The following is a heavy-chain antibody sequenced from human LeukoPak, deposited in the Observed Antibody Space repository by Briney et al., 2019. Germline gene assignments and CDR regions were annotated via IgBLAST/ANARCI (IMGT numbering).Heavy chain of an antibody. CDR1: GVSISSSYYY. D-gene: IGHD4-17*01. V-gene: IGHV4-39*01. J-gene: IGHJ5*02. CDR3: TRRYGP. Sequence: TSETLSLTCTVSGVSISSSYYYWGWIRQPPGKGLEWIGSIYSSGSTYYNPSLKSRVTISVDTSKNQFSLKLTSVTAADTAVYYCTRRYGPWGQGTLVTVSS. CDR2: IYSSGST.